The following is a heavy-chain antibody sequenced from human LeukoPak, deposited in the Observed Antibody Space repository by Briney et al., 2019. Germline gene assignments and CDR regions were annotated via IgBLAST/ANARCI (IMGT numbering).Heavy chain of an antibody. D-gene: IGHD6-13*01. CDR3: AMIAAAGTGVDY. J-gene: IGHJ4*02. CDR2: IIPILGIA. CDR1: GGTFSSYA. Sequence: SVKVSCKASGGTFSSYATSWVRQAPGQGLEWMGRIIPILGIANYAQKFQGRVTITADKSTSTAYMELSSLRSEDTAVYYCAMIAAAGTGVDYWGQGTLVTVSS. V-gene: IGHV1-69*04.